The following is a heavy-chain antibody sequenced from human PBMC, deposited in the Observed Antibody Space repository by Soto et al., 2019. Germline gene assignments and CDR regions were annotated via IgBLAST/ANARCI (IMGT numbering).Heavy chain of an antibody. CDR2: IHYSGST. Sequence: QVQLLESGPGLVKPSETLSLTCTVSGDSIGTTHSYWAWSRQSPGKGLEWIGNIHYSGSTYYMPSLRSRVTLSVDTSKNQFSLRLTSVTAEDTAVYYCARHEGNGNVWPLDYWGQGILVTVSS. CDR3: ARHEGNGNVWPLDY. D-gene: IGHD2-8*01. J-gene: IGHJ4*02. V-gene: IGHV4-39*01. CDR1: GDSIGTTHSY.